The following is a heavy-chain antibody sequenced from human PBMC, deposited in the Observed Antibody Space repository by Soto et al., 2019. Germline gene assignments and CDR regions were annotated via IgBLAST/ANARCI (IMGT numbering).Heavy chain of an antibody. CDR1: GGSISNYY. V-gene: IGHV4-59*01. CDR2: IYYSGST. CDR3: ARTSWFAFDP. Sequence: SETLSLTCTVSGGSISNYYWSWIRQPPGKGLEWIGYIYYSGSTNYNPSLKSRVTISVDTSKNQFSLKLSSVTAADTAVYYCARTSWFAFDPWGQGTLVTVSS. D-gene: IGHD3-22*01. J-gene: IGHJ5*02.